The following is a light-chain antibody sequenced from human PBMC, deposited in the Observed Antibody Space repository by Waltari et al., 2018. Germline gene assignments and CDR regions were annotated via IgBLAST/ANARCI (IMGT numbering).Light chain of an antibody. J-gene: IGLJ2*01. CDR3: QSADNSGTRVV. CDR2: KDT. V-gene: IGLV3-25*03. CDR1: TLPKQY. Sequence: SYELTQPPSAPVSLGQTARITCSGETLPKQYAYCFHQKAGQAPVLLIYKDTKRPSGMSERFSGSSSGTTVTLTISGVQAEDEGDYYCQSADNSGTRVVFGGGTKLTVL.